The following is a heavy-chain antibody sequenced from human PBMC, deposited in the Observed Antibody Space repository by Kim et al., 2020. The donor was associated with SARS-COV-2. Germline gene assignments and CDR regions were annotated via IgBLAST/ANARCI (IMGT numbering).Heavy chain of an antibody. D-gene: IGHD6-19*01. CDR3: ARGTPEGLYSSGWYYYYYYMDV. V-gene: IGHV3-66*01. J-gene: IGHJ6*03. CDR1: GFTVSSNY. CDR2: IYSGGST. Sequence: GGSLRLSCAASGFTVSSNYMSWVRQAPGKGLEWVSVIYSGGSTYYADSVKGRFTISRGNSKNTLYLQMNSLRAEDTAVYYCARGTPEGLYSSGWYYYYYYMDVWGKGTTVTVSS.